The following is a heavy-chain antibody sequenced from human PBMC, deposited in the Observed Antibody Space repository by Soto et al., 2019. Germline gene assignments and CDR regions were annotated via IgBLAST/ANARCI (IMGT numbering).Heavy chain of an antibody. CDR2: ISSSSKCT. CDR3: ARDATGSYSYFDY. Sequence: QVQLVESGGGLVKPGGSLRLSCAASGFTFSDYYMSWIRQAPGKGLEWVSYISSSSKCTNYADSVKGRFTISRDNAKNSLYLQMNSLRADDTAVYYCARDATGSYSYFDYWGHGTLVTVSS. V-gene: IGHV3-11*05. CDR1: GFTFSDYY. J-gene: IGHJ4*01. D-gene: IGHD1-26*01.